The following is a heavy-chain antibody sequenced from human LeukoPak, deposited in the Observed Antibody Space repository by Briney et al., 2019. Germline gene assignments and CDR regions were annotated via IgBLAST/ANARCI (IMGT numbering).Heavy chain of an antibody. CDR3: AVEGYCSGGSCYTNWFDP. CDR2: ISSSGSTK. D-gene: IGHD2-15*01. Sequence: GGSLRLSCAASAFTFSTYAMHWVRQAPGKGLEWVSYISSSGSTKYYADSVKGRITISRDNGKNSLYLQMNSLRDEDTAVYYCAVEGYCSGGSCYTNWFDPWGQGTLVTVSS. V-gene: IGHV3-48*02. CDR1: AFTFSTYA. J-gene: IGHJ5*02.